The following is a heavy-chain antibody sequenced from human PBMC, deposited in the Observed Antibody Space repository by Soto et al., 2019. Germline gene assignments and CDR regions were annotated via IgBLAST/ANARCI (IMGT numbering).Heavy chain of an antibody. D-gene: IGHD6-13*01. J-gene: IGHJ4*02. CDR3: ARGSSNWAYYFDF. V-gene: IGHV3-48*02. CDR1: GFNFSSYI. CDR2: ITSSGTTV. Sequence: EVHLVESGGGLVQPGGSLRLSCAASGFNFSSYILSWVRQAPGKGLEWVSYITSSGTTVYYADSVRGRFTISRDNAKNSLYLQMNSLRDDDTAVYYCARGSSNWAYYFDFWGQGTLVTVSS.